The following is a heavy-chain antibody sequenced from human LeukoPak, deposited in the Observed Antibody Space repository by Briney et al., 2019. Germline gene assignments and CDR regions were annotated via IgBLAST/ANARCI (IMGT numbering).Heavy chain of an antibody. J-gene: IGHJ3*02. V-gene: IGHV3-7*01. CDR3: ARGPTDFDASDI. CDR1: RFTVSGYW. Sequence: GGSLSLSCAASRFTVSGYWMSWVRQVPGKGLESVAHIKQDGSETYYVDPVRGRFIISRDNAKNSLYLQMNSLRVEDTAVYHCARGPTDFDASDIWGHGTLVTVSS. CDR2: IKQDGSET.